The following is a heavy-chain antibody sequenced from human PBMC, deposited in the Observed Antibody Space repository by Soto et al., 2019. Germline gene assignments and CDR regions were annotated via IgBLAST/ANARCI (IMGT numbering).Heavy chain of an antibody. CDR1: GGSFSGYY. CDR2: INHSGST. J-gene: IGHJ6*03. D-gene: IGHD4-17*01. Sequence: SETLSLTCAVYGGSFSGYYWSWIRQPPGKGLEWIGEINHSGSTNYNPSLKSRVTISVDTSKNQFSLKLSSVTAADTAVYYCAGTYGDQTSYYYYMYVWGKGTTVTVSS. CDR3: AGTYGDQTSYYYYMYV. V-gene: IGHV4-34*01.